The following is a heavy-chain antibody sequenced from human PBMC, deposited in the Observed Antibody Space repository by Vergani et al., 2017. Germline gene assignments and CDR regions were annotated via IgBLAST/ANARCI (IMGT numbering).Heavy chain of an antibody. J-gene: IGHJ4*02. D-gene: IGHD5-18*01. CDR1: KNSISSRSHY. CDR3: ARQSAMIISQGHFDY. Sequence: QLQLQESGPGLVRPAETLSLTCTVSKNSISSRSHYWGWIRQSPGRGLEWIGSVYQSGNTFYNPSFKSRVTISVDTANDQFSLRLASMADADTAMYFCARQSAMIISQGHFDYWCQGVLVTVSS. CDR2: VYQSGNT. V-gene: IGHV4-39*01.